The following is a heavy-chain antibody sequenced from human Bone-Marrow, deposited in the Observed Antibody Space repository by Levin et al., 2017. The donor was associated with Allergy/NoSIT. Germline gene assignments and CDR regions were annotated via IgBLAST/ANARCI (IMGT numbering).Heavy chain of an antibody. V-gene: IGHV3-23*01. D-gene: IGHD3-16*01. J-gene: IGHJ6*02. CDR3: AKEGGDREHYYYFFGLDV. CDR2: IGGSGRST. Sequence: PGGSLRLSCAASGFTFGMYAMSWVRQAPGKGLEWVSGIGGSGRSTYYADSVKGRFTISRDNSKNTLYLQLNSLRVEDTALYYCAKEGGDREHYYYFFGLDVWGQGTTVTVSS. CDR1: GFTFGMYA.